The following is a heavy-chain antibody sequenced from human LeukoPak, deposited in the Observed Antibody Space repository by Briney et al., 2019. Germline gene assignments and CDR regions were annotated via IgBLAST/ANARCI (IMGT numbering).Heavy chain of an antibody. V-gene: IGHV4-34*01. Sequence: SETLSLTCAVYGGSFSGCYWSWIRQPPGKGLEWIGEINHSGSTNYNPSLKSRVTTSVDTSKNQFSLKLSSVTAAATAVYYCARTGGSSSWYLLRDAFDIWGQGTMVTVSS. J-gene: IGHJ3*02. CDR1: GGSFSGCY. CDR3: ARTGGSSSWYLLRDAFDI. CDR2: INHSGST. D-gene: IGHD6-13*01.